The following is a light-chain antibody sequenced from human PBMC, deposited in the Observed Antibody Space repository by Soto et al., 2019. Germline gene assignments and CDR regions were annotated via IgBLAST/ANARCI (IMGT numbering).Light chain of an antibody. CDR3: SSYTSSSTLV. J-gene: IGLJ1*01. V-gene: IGLV2-14*01. Sequence: QSALTQPASVSGSPGQSITISCTGTSSDVGAYNYVSWYQQHPGKAPKLMIYEVSHRPSGVSNRFSGSKSGNTASLTISGLQAEDEADYYCSSYTSSSTLVFGTGNKLTVL. CDR2: EVS. CDR1: SSDVGAYNY.